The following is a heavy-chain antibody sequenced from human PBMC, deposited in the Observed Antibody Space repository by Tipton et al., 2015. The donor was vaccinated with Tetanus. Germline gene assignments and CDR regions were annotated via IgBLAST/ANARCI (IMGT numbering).Heavy chain of an antibody. V-gene: IGHV1-8*01. D-gene: IGHD6-13*01. J-gene: IGHJ6*02. Sequence: QVQLVQSGAEVKKPGASVKVSCKASGYTFTSYDINWVRQATGQGLEWMGWMNPNSGNTGYAQKFQGRVTMTRNTSISTAYMELSSLRSEDTAVYYCARGHHSAAPLRYGMDVWGQGTTVTVSS. CDR3: ARGHHSAAPLRYGMDV. CDR1: GYTFTSYD. CDR2: MNPNSGNT.